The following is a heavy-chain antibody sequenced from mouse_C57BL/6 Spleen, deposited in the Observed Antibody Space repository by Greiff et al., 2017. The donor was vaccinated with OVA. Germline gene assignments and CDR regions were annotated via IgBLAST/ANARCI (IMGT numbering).Heavy chain of an antibody. CDR3: ARWGYYGSSPAWFAY. V-gene: IGHV1-82*01. CDR1: GYAFSSSW. D-gene: IGHD1-1*01. CDR2: IYPGDGDT. Sequence: LVESGPELVKPGASVKISCKASGYAFSSSWMNWVKQRPGKGLEWIGRIYPGDGDTDYNGKFKGKATLTADKSSSTAYMQLSSLTSEDSAVYFCARWGYYGSSPAWFAYWGQGTLVTVSA. J-gene: IGHJ3*01.